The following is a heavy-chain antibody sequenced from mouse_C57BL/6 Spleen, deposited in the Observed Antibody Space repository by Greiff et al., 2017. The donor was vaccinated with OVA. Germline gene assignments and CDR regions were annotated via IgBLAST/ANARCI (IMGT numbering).Heavy chain of an antibody. J-gene: IGHJ2*01. Sequence: EVQLVESGGGLVQPGGSLSLSCAASGFTFTDYYMSWVRQPPGKALEWLGFIRNKANGYTTEYSASVKGRFTISRDNSQSILYLQMNALRAEDSATYYCASTGYGSMFDYWGQGTTLTVSS. CDR2: IRNKANGYTT. V-gene: IGHV7-3*01. CDR3: ASTGYGSMFDY. CDR1: GFTFTDYY. D-gene: IGHD1-1*01.